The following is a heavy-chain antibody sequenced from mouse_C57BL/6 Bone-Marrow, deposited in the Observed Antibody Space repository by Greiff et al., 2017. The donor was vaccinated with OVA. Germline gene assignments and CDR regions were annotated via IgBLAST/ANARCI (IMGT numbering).Heavy chain of an antibody. CDR1: GYTFTDYY. D-gene: IGHD1-1*01. Sequence: VQLQQSGPELVKPGASVKISCKASGYTFTDYYMNWVKQSHGKSLEWIGDINPNNGGTSYNQKFKGKATLTVDKSSSTAYMELRSLTSEDSAVYYCARAYGSSPYYYAMDDWGQGTSVTVSS. CDR2: INPNNGGT. CDR3: ARAYGSSPYYYAMDD. V-gene: IGHV1-26*01. J-gene: IGHJ4*01.